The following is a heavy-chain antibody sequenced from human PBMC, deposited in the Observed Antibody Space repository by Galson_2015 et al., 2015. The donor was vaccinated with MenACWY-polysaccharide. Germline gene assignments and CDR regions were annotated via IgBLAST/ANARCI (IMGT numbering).Heavy chain of an antibody. Sequence: SLRLSCAASGFTFSSYGMHWVRQAPGKGLEWVAVIWYDGSNKYYADSVKGRFTISRDNSKNTLYLQMNSLRAEDTAVYYCARLWEPAHSRYVDCWGQGTLVTVSS. CDR2: IWYDGSNK. CDR1: GFTFSSYG. V-gene: IGHV3-33*01. CDR3: ARLWEPAHSRYVDC. D-gene: IGHD1-26*01. J-gene: IGHJ4*02.